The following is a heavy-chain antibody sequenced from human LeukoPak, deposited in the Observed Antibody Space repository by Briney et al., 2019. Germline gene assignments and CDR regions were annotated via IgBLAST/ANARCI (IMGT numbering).Heavy chain of an antibody. CDR3: AREQWELPRGTYYFDY. CDR2: IKKDGSEK. J-gene: IGHJ4*02. D-gene: IGHD1-26*01. Sequence: PGGSLRPSCAASGFTFSSYAMSWVRQAPGKGLEWVANIKKDGSEKYYVDSVEGRLTISRDNAKNSLYLQMNSLRAGDTAVYYCAREQWELPRGTYYFDYWGQGTLVSVSP. V-gene: IGHV3-7*05. CDR1: GFTFSSYA.